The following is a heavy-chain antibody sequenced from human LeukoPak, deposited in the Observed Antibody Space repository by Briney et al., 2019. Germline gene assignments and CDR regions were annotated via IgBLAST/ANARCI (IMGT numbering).Heavy chain of an antibody. Sequence: SETLSLTCTVSGYSISSGYYWGWIRQPPGKGLEWIGNIYSSGNTYYNASLKSRVTIYIDTSKNQFSLNRSSVTAADTAVYYCAKSGGSGLIDYWGQGTLVTVSS. CDR2: IYSSGNT. CDR1: GYSISSGYY. V-gene: IGHV4-38-2*02. J-gene: IGHJ4*02. CDR3: AKSGGSGLIDY. D-gene: IGHD1-26*01.